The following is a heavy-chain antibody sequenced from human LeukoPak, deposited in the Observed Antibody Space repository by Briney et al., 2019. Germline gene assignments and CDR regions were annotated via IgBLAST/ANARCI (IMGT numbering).Heavy chain of an antibody. CDR2: SRNKVNSYTT. Sequence: GGSLRLSCAASGFTFSDHYIDWVRQAPGKGLEWVGRSRNKVNSYTTAYAASVIGRFTVSRDDLSATVYLQMNSLKTEDTAVYYCTRSMYGEGRRIIDFDYWGQGTLLTVS. V-gene: IGHV3-72*01. CDR3: TRSMYGEGRRIIDFDY. J-gene: IGHJ4*02. D-gene: IGHD4/OR15-4a*01. CDR1: GFTFSDHY.